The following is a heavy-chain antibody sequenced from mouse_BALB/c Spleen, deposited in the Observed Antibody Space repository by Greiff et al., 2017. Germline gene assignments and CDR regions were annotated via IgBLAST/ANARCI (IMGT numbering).Heavy chain of an antibody. V-gene: IGHV1-18*01. CDR1: GYTFTDYN. CDR2: INPNNGGT. Sequence: EVQLQQSGPELVKPGASVKIPCKASGYTFTDYNMYWVKQSHGKSLEWIGDINPNNGGTIYNQKFKGKATLTVDKSSSTAYMELRSLTSEDTAVYYCARSGAYGNYEYFDGWGAGTTVTVSS. D-gene: IGHD2-1*01. J-gene: IGHJ1*01. CDR3: ARSGAYGNYEYFDG.